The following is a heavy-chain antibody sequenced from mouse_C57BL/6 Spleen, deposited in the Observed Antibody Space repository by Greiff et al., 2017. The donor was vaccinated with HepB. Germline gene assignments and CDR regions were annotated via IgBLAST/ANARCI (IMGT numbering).Heavy chain of an antibody. V-gene: IGHV1-82*01. CDR2: IYPGDGDT. D-gene: IGHD1-1*01. CDR3: ARQNYYGSYFDY. J-gene: IGHJ2*01. Sequence: QVQLQQSGPELVKPGASVKISCKASGYAFSSSWMNWVKQRPGKGLEWIGRIYPGDGDTNYNGKFKGKATLTADKSSSTAYMQLSSLTSEDSAVYVCARQNYYGSYFDYWGQGTTLTVSS. CDR1: GYAFSSSW.